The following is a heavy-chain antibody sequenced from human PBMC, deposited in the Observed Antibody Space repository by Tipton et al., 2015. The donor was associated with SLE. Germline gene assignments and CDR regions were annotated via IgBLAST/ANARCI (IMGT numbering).Heavy chain of an antibody. V-gene: IGHV4-59*08. CDR2: LSYSGST. CDR3: ATQGYYDSSFDY. CDR1: GGSLSSYY. D-gene: IGHD3-16*01. J-gene: IGHJ4*02. Sequence: TLSLTCTASGGSLSSYYWSWIRQSPEKGLEWIGYLSYSGSTNYNPSLESRVTISVDTSKNQFSLKLSSVTAADTAVYYCATQGYYDSSFDYWGQGTLVTVSS.